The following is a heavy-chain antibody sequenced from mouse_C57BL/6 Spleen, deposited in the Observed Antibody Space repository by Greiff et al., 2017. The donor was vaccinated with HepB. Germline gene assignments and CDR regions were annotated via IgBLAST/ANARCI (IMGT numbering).Heavy chain of an antibody. CDR2: ISYSGST. Sequence: EVNVVESGPGLAKPSQTLSLTCSVTGYSITSDYWNWIRKFPGNKLEYMGYISYSGSTYYNPSLKSRISITRDTSKNQYYLQLNSVTTEDTATYYCARRPIYDGYYFDYWGQGTTLTVSS. CDR3: ARRPIYDGYYFDY. J-gene: IGHJ2*01. D-gene: IGHD2-3*01. V-gene: IGHV3-8*01. CDR1: GYSITSDY.